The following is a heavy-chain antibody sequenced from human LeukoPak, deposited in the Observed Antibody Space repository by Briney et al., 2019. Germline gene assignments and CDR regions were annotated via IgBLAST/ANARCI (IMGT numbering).Heavy chain of an antibody. CDR1: GGTFSSYA. Sequence: SVKVSCTASGGTFSSYAISWVRQAPGQGLEWMGMIIPILGIANYAQKFQGRVTITADKSTSTAYMELSSLRSEDTAVYYCATGYYYGSGSYFDYWGQGTLVTVSS. V-gene: IGHV1-69*04. CDR3: ATGYYYGSGSYFDY. J-gene: IGHJ4*02. CDR2: IIPILGIA. D-gene: IGHD3-10*01.